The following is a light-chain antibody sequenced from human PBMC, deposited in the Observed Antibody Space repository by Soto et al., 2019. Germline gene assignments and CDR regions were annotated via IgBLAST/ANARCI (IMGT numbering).Light chain of an antibody. V-gene: IGLV2-14*03. CDR1: SSDIRHHDY. Sequence: QSVLTQPAPVTGSPGQSISISCTGTSSDIRHHDYVSWYQQHPGKAPKLMLYHVTYRPSGVSNRYSGSKSGNSTSLTISGLLADGEADYYCCSLTTGHTYVFGGGTKVTV. J-gene: IGLJ1*01. CDR2: HVT. CDR3: CSLTTGHTYV.